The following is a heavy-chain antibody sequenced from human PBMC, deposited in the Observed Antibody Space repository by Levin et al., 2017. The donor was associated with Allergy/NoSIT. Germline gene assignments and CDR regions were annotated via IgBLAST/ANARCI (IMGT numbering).Heavy chain of an antibody. CDR1: GFTFSSYG. V-gene: IGHV3-30*18. Sequence: GESLKISCAASGFTFSSYGMHWVRQAPGKGLEWVAVISYDGSNKYYTDSVKGRFTISRDNSKNTLYLQMNSLRAEDTALYYCSKGRGSSSWYYYYGMDVWGQGTTVTVSS. CDR3: SKGRGSSSWYYYYGMDV. CDR2: ISYDGSNK. J-gene: IGHJ6*02. D-gene: IGHD6-13*01.